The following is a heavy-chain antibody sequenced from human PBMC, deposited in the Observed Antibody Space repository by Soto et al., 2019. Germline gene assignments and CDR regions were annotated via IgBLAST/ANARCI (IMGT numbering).Heavy chain of an antibody. J-gene: IGHJ4*02. Sequence: ASVKVSCKASGYTFTGYYMRWFRQAPGQGLEWMGWINPNSGGTNYAKKFQGWVTMTRDTSISTAYMELSRLRSDDTTVYYCARDLDYYDSSGLEYWGQGTMVTVSS. D-gene: IGHD3-22*01. CDR2: INPNSGGT. V-gene: IGHV1-2*04. CDR1: GYTFTGYY. CDR3: ARDLDYYDSSGLEY.